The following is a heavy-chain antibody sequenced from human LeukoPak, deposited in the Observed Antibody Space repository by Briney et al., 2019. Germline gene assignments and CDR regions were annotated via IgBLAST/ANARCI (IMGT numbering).Heavy chain of an antibody. CDR3: AKVAVGWVAFEY. J-gene: IGHJ4*02. V-gene: IGHV3-23*01. Sequence: GGSLRLSCAASGFTFSSYGMSWVRQAPGKGLEWVSAISDSGGATYYADSVKGRFTISRDNSKNTLYLQVNSLRSDDTAVYYCAKVAVGWVAFEYWGQGTLVTASS. CDR1: GFTFSSYG. D-gene: IGHD2-15*01. CDR2: ISDSGGAT.